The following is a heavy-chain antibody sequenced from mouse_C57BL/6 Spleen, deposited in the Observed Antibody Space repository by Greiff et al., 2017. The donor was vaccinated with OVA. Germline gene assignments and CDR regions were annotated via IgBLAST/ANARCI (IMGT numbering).Heavy chain of an antibody. CDR3: ARHGTGFDY. CDR1: GFTFSSYT. J-gene: IGHJ2*01. V-gene: IGHV5-9*01. CDR2: ISGGGGNT. Sequence: EVQLVESGGGLVKPGGSLKLSCAASGFTFSSYTMSWVRQTPEQRLEWVATISGGGGNTYYPDSVKGRFTISRDNAKNTLYLQMSSLRSEDTALYYCARHGTGFDYWGQGTTLTVSS. D-gene: IGHD4-1*01.